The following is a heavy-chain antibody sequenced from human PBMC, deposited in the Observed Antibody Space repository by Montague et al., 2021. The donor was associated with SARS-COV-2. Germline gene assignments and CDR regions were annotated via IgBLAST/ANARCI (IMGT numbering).Heavy chain of an antibody. CDR3: AKDMEDIYDSSGYFDY. CDR2: ISWNSGSI. J-gene: IGHJ4*02. D-gene: IGHD3-22*01. CDR1: GFTFGDYA. V-gene: IGHV3-9*01. Sequence: SLRLSCAASGFTFGDYAMHWVRRAPGKGLEWVSGISWNSGSIGYADSVKGRFTISRDNAKNSLYLHMNSLRAEDTALYYCAKDMEDIYDSSGYFDYWGQGTLVTVSS.